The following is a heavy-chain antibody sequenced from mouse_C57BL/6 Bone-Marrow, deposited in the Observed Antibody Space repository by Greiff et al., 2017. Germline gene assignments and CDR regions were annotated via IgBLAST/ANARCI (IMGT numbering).Heavy chain of an antibody. J-gene: IGHJ2*01. D-gene: IGHD1-1*01. CDR3: ARETTVVATSYFDY. CDR2: INYDDSST. Sequence: EVKVVESEGGLVQPGSSMKLSCTASGFTFSDYYMAWVRQVQEKGLEWVANINYDDSSTDYLDTLKSRFIISRDNAKNILYLQMSSLKSEDTATYYYARETTVVATSYFDYWGQGTTLTVSS. V-gene: IGHV5-16*01. CDR1: GFTFSDYY.